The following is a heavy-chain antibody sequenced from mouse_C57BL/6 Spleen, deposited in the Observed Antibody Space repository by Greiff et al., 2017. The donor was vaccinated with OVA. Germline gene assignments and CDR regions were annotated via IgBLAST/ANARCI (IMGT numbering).Heavy chain of an antibody. D-gene: IGHD2-4*01. CDR2: IDPANGNT. V-gene: IGHV14-3*01. CDR1: GFNIKNTY. CDR3: ATGYDYEGYAMDY. J-gene: IGHJ4*01. Sequence: EVQLQQSVAELVRPGASVKLSCTASGFNIKNTYMHWVKQRPEKGLEWIGRIDPANGNTKYAPKFQGKATITADTSSNTAYLQLSSLTSEDTAIYYCATGYDYEGYAMDYWGQGTSVTVSS.